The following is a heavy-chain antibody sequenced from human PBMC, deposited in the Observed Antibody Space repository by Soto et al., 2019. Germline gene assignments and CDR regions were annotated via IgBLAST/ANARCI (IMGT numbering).Heavy chain of an antibody. D-gene: IGHD2-2*01. CDR3: ARLHGYCISCSCHGRYAMDV. CDR1: SASISRSGYT. Sequence: SEALSLTCTVSSASISRSGYTLGWIRQPPGKGLEWIGSIYYSGTTYYNPSLNSRVTVSVDTSKNQFSLKVTSVTAADTAVYYCARLHGYCISCSCHGRYAMDVWGQGTTVTVSS. J-gene: IGHJ6*01. V-gene: IGHV4-39*01. CDR2: IYYSGTT.